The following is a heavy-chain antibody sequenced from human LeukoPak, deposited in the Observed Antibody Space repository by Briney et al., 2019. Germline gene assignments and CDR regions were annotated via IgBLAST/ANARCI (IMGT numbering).Heavy chain of an antibody. CDR3: ARVLAAGREEYNWFDP. CDR1: GGSISSYY. J-gene: IGHJ5*02. Sequence: SETLSLICTVSGGSISSYYWSWIRQPPGKGLEWIGYIYYSGSTNYNPSLKSRVTISVDTSKNQFSLKLSSVTAADTAVYYCARVLAAGREEYNWFDPWGQGTLVTVSS. CDR2: IYYSGST. D-gene: IGHD6-13*01. V-gene: IGHV4-59*01.